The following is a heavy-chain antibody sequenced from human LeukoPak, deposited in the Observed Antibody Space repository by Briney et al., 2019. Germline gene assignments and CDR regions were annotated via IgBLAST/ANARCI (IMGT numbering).Heavy chain of an antibody. CDR3: ARNSTGWYFDS. J-gene: IGHJ4*01. V-gene: IGHV4-38-2*01. CDR2: IYHSGST. D-gene: IGHD6-19*01. Sequence: SETLSLTCDVSGHSIRGAYYWGWIRPPPGKGLEWIGSIYHSGSTYYNTSLKSRVTISVDTSKNQFSLKVNSVTAADTAVYYCARNSTGWYFDSWGHGTLVTVSS. CDR1: GHSIRGAYY.